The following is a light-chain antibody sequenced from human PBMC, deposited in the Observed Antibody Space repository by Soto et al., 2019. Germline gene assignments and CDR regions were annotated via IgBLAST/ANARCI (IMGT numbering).Light chain of an antibody. CDR2: KAS. V-gene: IGKV1-5*03. CDR3: QQYNSYPWA. CDR1: QSISSR. Sequence: DIQMTQSPSTLSASVGDRATITCRASQSISSRLAWYQQKPGKAPKLLIYKASNLESGVPSRFSGSGSGTEFTLTISRLQPDDFATYYCQQYNSYPWAFRQGAKVEIK. J-gene: IGKJ1*01.